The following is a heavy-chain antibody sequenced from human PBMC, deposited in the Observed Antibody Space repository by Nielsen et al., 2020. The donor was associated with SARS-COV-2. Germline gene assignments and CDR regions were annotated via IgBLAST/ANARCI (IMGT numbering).Heavy chain of an antibody. J-gene: IGHJ3*02. D-gene: IGHD3-22*01. CDR1: GFTVSSYS. CDR3: ANFDGSGYNAFDI. CDR2: ISSSSSYI. V-gene: IGHV3-21*01. Sequence: GESLKISCAASGFTVSSYSMNWVRQAPGKGLEWVSSISSSSSYIYYADSVKGRFTISRDNAKNSLYLQMNSLRAEDTAVYYCANFDGSGYNAFDIWGQGTMVTVSS.